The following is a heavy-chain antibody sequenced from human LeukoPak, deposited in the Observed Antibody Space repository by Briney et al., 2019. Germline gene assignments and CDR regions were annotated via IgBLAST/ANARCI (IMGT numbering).Heavy chain of an antibody. CDR3: AKDGAIVATSLDY. CDR2: ISGSGGST. V-gene: IGHV3-23*01. CDR1: GFTFSSYA. D-gene: IGHD5-12*01. J-gene: IGHJ4*02. Sequence: LGGSLRLSCADSGFTFSSYAMSWVRQAPGKGLEWVSAISGSGGSTYYADSVKGRFTISRDNSKNTLYLQMNSLRAEDTAVYYCAKDGAIVATSLDYWGQGTLVTVSS.